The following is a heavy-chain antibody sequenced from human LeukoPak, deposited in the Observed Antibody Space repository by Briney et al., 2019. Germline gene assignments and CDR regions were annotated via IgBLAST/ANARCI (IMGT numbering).Heavy chain of an antibody. CDR2: IYYSGST. J-gene: IGHJ6*02. CDR1: GGSISSGCYY. D-gene: IGHD3-22*01. CDR3: ARHFADDSSGSYYYYYGMDV. Sequence: PSETLSLTCTVSGGSISSGCYYWTWIRQHPGKGLEWIGYIYYSGSTYYNPSLKSRVTISVDTSKNQFSPKLSSVTAADTAVYYCARHFADDSSGSYYYYYGMDVWGQGTTVTVSS. V-gene: IGHV4-39*01.